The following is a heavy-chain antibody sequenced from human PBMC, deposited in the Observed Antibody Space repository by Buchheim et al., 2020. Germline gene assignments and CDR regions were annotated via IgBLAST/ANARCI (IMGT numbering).Heavy chain of an antibody. CDR1: GFTFSSYG. D-gene: IGHD2-15*01. J-gene: IGHJ6*02. V-gene: IGHV3-30*18. CDR2: ISYDGSNK. CDR3: AKVYLLHSVDGMDV. Sequence: QVQLVESGGGVVQPGRSLRLSCAAPGFTFSSYGMHWVRQAPGKGLEWVAVISYDGSNKYYADSVKGRFTISRDNSKNTLYLQMNSLRAEDTAVYYCAKVYLLHSVDGMDVWGQGT.